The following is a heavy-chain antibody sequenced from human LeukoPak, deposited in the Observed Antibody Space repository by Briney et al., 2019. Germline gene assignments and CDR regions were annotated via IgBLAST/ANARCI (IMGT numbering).Heavy chain of an antibody. CDR2: ISSSSSYI. V-gene: IGHV3-21*01. CDR1: GLTFSSYS. D-gene: IGHD3-22*01. Sequence: SGGSLRLSCAASGLTFSSYSMTWVRQAPGKGLEWVSCISSSSSYIYYTDSVKGRFTISRDNAENSLYLQMNSLRAEDTAVYYCARLLLPADTVNYYSHYYMDVWGKGTTVTVSS. J-gene: IGHJ6*03. CDR3: ARLLLPADTVNYYSHYYMDV.